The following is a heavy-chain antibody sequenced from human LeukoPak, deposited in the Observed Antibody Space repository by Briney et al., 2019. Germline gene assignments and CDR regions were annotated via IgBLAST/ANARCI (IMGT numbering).Heavy chain of an antibody. Sequence: SETLSLTCTVSGGSISRYYWSWIRQPAGKGLEWIGRIYTSGSTNYNPSLKSRVTMSVDTSKNQFSLKLSSVTAADTAVYYCAKDGDALYYYYYMDVWGKGTTVTISS. D-gene: IGHD7-27*01. J-gene: IGHJ6*03. V-gene: IGHV4-4*07. CDR3: AKDGDALYYYYYMDV. CDR2: IYTSGST. CDR1: GGSISRYY.